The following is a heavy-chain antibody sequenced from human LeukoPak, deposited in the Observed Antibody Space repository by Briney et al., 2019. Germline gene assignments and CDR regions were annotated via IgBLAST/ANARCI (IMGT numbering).Heavy chain of an antibody. CDR1: GFTFSSYA. CDR2: IRYDGSNR. V-gene: IGHV3-30*02. CDR3: ARYESSGGDFDY. J-gene: IGHJ4*02. Sequence: SGGSLRLSCAASGFTFSSYAMHWVRQAPGKGLEWVAFIRYDGSNRYYADSVKGRFTISRDNSKNTLYLQMNSLRVEDTAVYYCARYESSGGDFDYWGQGTLVTVSS. D-gene: IGHD3-22*01.